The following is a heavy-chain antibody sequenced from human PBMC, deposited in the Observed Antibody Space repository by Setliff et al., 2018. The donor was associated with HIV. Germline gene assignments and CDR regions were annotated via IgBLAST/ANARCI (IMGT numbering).Heavy chain of an antibody. CDR3: ARLPGTTSPHVSWFDP. J-gene: IGHJ5*02. CDR2: IYHSGST. V-gene: IGHV4-38-2*01. Sequence: LSLTCAVSGYSISSGYYWGWIRQPPGKGLEWIGSIYHSGSTYYNPSLKSRVTIPVDTSKNQFSLKLSSVTAADTAVYYCARLPGTTSPHVSWFDPWGQGTLVTVSS. D-gene: IGHD1-7*01. CDR1: GYSISSGYY.